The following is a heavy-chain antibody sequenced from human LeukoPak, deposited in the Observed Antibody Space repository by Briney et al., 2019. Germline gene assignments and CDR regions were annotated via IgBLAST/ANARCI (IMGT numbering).Heavy chain of an antibody. CDR2: ISGSGGST. CDR1: GFTFSSYA. J-gene: IGHJ5*02. Sequence: PGGSLRLSCAASGFTFSSYAMSWVRQASGKGLEWVSAISGSGGSTYYADSVKGRFTISRDNSKNTLYLQMNSLRAEDTAVYYCASLWLRRYYYDSSGYYYAPWGQETLVTVSS. V-gene: IGHV3-23*01. D-gene: IGHD3-22*01. CDR3: ASLWLRRYYYDSSGYYYAP.